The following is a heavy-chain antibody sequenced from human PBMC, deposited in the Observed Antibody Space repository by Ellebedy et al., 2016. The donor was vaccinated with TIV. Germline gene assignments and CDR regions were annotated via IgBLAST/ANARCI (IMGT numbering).Heavy chain of an antibody. CDR1: GGSISSYY. D-gene: IGHD1-1*01. CDR2: IYTSGST. CDR3: ARDRRGSQLVYYYYYMDV. J-gene: IGHJ6*03. Sequence: SETLSLXXTVSGGSISSYYWSWIRQPAGKGLEWIGRIYTSGSTNYNPSLKSRVTMSVDTSKNQFSLKLSSVTAAHTAVYYCARDRRGSQLVYYYYYMDVWGKGTTVTVSS. V-gene: IGHV4-4*07.